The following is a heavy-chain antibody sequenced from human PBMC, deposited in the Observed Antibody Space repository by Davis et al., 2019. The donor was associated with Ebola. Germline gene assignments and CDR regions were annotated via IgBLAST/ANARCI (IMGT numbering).Heavy chain of an antibody. CDR1: GFTFSSYG. CDR3: AKVGWELLHDAFDI. V-gene: IGHV3-30*02. J-gene: IGHJ3*02. Sequence: GESLKISCAASGFTFSSYGMHWVRQAPGKGLEWVAVIWYDGSNKYYADSVKGRFTISRDNSKNTLYLQMNSLRAEETAVYYCAKVGWELLHDAFDIWGQGTMVTVSS. D-gene: IGHD1-26*01. CDR2: IWYDGSNK.